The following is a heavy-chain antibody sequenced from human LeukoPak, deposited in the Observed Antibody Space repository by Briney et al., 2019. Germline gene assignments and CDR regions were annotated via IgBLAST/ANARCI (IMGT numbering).Heavy chain of an antibody. Sequence: ASVKVSCKASGYTFTSYGISWVRQAPGQGLEWMAWISAYNGNTNYAQKLQGRVTMTTDTSTSTAYMELRSLRPDDTAVYYCTAVNGWFVYLYYYMGDWGKGTTVTVSS. CDR2: ISAYNGNT. CDR3: TAVNGWFVYLYYYMGD. J-gene: IGHJ6*03. D-gene: IGHD3-3*01. CDR1: GYTFTSYG. V-gene: IGHV1-18*01.